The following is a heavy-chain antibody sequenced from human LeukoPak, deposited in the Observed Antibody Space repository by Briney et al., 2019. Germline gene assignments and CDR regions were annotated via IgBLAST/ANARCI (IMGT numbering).Heavy chain of an antibody. J-gene: IGHJ4*02. CDR2: IKSDGSRT. V-gene: IGHV3-74*01. CDR1: GFTFSNYW. CDR3: ARELPFDY. Sequence: GGSLRLSCAASGFTFSNYWMHWVRQAPGKGLVWISRIKSDGSRTDYADSVKGRFTISRDNAKNTLYLQMNSLRAEDAAVYYCARELPFDYWGQGTLVTVSS. D-gene: IGHD2-15*01.